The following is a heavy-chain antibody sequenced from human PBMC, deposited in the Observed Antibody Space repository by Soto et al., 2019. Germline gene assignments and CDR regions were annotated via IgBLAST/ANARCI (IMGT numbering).Heavy chain of an antibody. CDR1: GFTFSSYS. D-gene: IGHD5-18*01. J-gene: IGHJ4*02. CDR3: ARDLRGYSYGPLGY. V-gene: IGHV3-21*01. CDR2: ISSSSSYI. Sequence: PGGSLRLSCAASGFTFSSYSMNWVRQTPGKGLEWVSSISSSSSYIYYADSVKGRFTISRDNAKNSLYLQMNSLRAEDTAVYYCARDLRGYSYGPLGYWGQGTLVTVST.